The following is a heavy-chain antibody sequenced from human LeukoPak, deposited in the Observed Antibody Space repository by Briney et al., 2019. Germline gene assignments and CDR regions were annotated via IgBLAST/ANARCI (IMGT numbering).Heavy chain of an antibody. CDR1: GYSISRGYS. V-gene: IGHV4-61*01. D-gene: IGHD3-10*01. J-gene: IGHJ5*02. Sequence: KPSETLSLTCTVSGYSISRGYSWGWIRQPPGKGLEWVGYIYYSGSTNYNPSLKSRVTISVDTSKNQFSLKLSSVTAADTAVYYCARGGSRITMVRGVDNWFDPWGQGTLVTVSS. CDR2: IYYSGST. CDR3: ARGGSRITMVRGVDNWFDP.